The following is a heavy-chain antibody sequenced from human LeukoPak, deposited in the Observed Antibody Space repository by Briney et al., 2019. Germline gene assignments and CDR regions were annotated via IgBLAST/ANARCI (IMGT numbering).Heavy chain of an antibody. D-gene: IGHD2-2*02. Sequence: ASVKVSCKASGYTFTSYGISWVRQAPGQGLEWMGWISAYNGNTNYAQKLQGRVTMTTDTSTSTAYMELRSLRSDDTAVYYCARDRGDIVVVPAAIPSWFDPWGQGTLVTVSS. CDR3: ARDRGDIVVVPAAIPSWFDP. V-gene: IGHV1-18*01. CDR1: GYTFTSYG. CDR2: ISAYNGNT. J-gene: IGHJ5*02.